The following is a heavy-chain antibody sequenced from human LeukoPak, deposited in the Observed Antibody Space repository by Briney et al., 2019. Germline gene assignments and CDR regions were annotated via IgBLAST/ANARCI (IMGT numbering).Heavy chain of an antibody. D-gene: IGHD3-10*01. Sequence: PGGSLRLSCAASGFTFSGYWMHWVRQAPGKGLVWVSRVNSDGSSTTYADSVKGRFTISRDNAKNSLYLQMNNLRAEDTAVYYCVGPDSQFDCWGQGTLVTVSS. J-gene: IGHJ4*02. CDR3: VGPDSQFDC. V-gene: IGHV3-74*01. CDR1: GFTFSGYW. CDR2: VNSDGSST.